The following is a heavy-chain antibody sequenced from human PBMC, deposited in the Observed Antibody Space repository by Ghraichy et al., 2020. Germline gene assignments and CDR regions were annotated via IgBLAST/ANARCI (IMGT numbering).Heavy chain of an antibody. Sequence: GGSLRLSCTASGFTFSTYSMSWVRQAPGKGLEWVANIKQDESEKYYVDSVKGRFTGSRDNTKNTVYLQMDSLRADDTAVYYCARLTYVSGRSEFDYWGQGTLVTVSS. V-gene: IGHV3-7*03. CDR1: GFTFSTYS. CDR3: ARLTYVSGRSEFDY. D-gene: IGHD3-10*01. CDR2: IKQDESEK. J-gene: IGHJ4*02.